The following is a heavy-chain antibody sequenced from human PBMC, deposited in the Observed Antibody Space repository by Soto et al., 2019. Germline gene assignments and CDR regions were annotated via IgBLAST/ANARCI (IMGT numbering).Heavy chain of an antibody. CDR3: ASLKDYYFHF. CDR1: GGSISSGGYF. Sequence: QVQLQESGPGLVKPSQTLSLTCTVSGGSISSGGYFWSWIRQHPEKGLEWIGYISSKGITYYNPSLESRFTIPWDTSKNQFSLMLPSVTAADTAVYYCASLKDYYFHFWGQGTLVTVSS. CDR2: ISSKGIT. V-gene: IGHV4-31*03. J-gene: IGHJ4*02.